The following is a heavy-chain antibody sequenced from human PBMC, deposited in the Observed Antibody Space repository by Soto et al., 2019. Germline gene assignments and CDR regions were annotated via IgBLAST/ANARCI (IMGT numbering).Heavy chain of an antibody. V-gene: IGHV4-4*07. CDR2: IYTSGST. D-gene: IGHD6-19*01. J-gene: IGHJ5*02. CDR1: GDSFSSYY. Sequence: SLTCTVSGDSFSSYYWSWIRQPAGEGLEWIGRIYTSGSTNYNPSLKSRVTMSVDTSKNQFSLKLSSVTAADTAVYYCVREKAVASTGWFDPWGQGTLVTVSS. CDR3: VREKAVASTGWFDP.